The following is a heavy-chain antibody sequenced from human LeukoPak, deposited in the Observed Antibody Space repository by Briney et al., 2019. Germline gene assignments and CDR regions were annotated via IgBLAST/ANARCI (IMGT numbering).Heavy chain of an antibody. V-gene: IGHV4-39*07. CDR2: IYYSGST. CDR3: ARKVMYYYDSSGYYYGYYFDY. CDR1: GGSISSSSYY. Sequence: SETLSLTCTVSGGSISSSSYYWGWIRQPPGKGLEWIGSIYYSGSTYYNPSLKSRVTISVDTSKNQFSLKLSSVTAADTAVYYCARKVMYYYDSSGYYYGYYFDYWGQGTLVTVSS. J-gene: IGHJ4*02. D-gene: IGHD3-22*01.